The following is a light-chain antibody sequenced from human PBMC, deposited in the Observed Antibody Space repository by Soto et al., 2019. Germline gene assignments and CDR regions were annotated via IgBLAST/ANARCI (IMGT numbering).Light chain of an antibody. CDR3: QQYNSYLYT. J-gene: IGKJ2*01. V-gene: IGKV1-5*03. Sequence: DIQMTQSPSTLSASIGDRVTITCRASQSISSWLAWYQQKPGKAPKVLIYKASSLERGVPSRFSGSGSGTDFTLTISSLQPDDFATYYCQQYNSYLYTFGQGTKLESK. CDR1: QSISSW. CDR2: KAS.